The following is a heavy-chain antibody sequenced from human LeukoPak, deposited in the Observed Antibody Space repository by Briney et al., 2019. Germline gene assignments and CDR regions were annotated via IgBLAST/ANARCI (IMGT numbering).Heavy chain of an antibody. J-gene: IGHJ6*02. Sequence: TSETLSLTCTVSGGSISSYYWSWIRQPPGKGLEWIGYIYYSGSTNYNPSLKSRVTISVDTSKNQFSLKLSSVTAADTAVYYCARRKSPDSSGYSLYYYGMDVWGQGTTVTVSS. CDR1: GGSISSYY. D-gene: IGHD3-22*01. V-gene: IGHV4-59*08. CDR2: IYYSGST. CDR3: ARRKSPDSSGYSLYYYGMDV.